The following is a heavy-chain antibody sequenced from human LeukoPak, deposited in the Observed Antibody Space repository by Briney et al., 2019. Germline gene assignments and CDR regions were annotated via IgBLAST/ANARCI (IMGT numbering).Heavy chain of an antibody. CDR1: GFTFDGYA. CDR3: AKGYGLTPKYGMDV. CDR2: ISWNSGSI. D-gene: IGHD3-10*01. Sequence: PGRSLRLSCAASGFTFDGYAMHWVRQAPGKGLEWVSGISWNSGSIDYTDPVRGRFTISRDNAKNSLDLQMNSLRAEDTALYYCAKGYGLTPKYGMDVWGQGTTVTVSS. V-gene: IGHV3-9*01. J-gene: IGHJ6*02.